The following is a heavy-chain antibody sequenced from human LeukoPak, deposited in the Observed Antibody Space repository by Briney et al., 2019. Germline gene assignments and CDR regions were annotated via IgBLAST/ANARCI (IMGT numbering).Heavy chain of an antibody. CDR2: ISGTGGST. J-gene: IGHJ4*02. Sequence: GGSLRLSCAASGFTFSTYAMTWVRQAPGKGLEWVSLISGTGGSTYYADSVKGRFTISRDDAKNLLYLDMNSLRAEDTAVYYCARGHTAVTRHFDFWGQGTLVTVSS. CDR3: ARGHTAVTRHFDF. CDR1: GFTFSTYA. D-gene: IGHD4-17*01. V-gene: IGHV3-23*01.